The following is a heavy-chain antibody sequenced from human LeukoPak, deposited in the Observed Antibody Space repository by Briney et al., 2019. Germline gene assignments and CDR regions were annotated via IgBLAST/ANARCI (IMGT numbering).Heavy chain of an antibody. D-gene: IGHD3-22*01. Sequence: GGSLRLSCAASRFTVSTHYMTWVRQAPGKGLEWVSAITGSGDRTYFADSVKGRFTISRDSSKNTVYLQMKSLRAEDTAVYYCAKGTSYFYDSSGLFGYFDYWGQGALVTVSS. V-gene: IGHV3-23*01. CDR2: ITGSGDRT. CDR1: RFTVSTHY. J-gene: IGHJ4*02. CDR3: AKGTSYFYDSSGLFGYFDY.